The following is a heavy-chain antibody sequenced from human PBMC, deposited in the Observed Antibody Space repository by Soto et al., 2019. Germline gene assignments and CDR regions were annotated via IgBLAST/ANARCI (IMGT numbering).Heavy chain of an antibody. CDR2: IIPIFGTA. Sequence: VASVKVSCKASGGTFSSYAISWVRQAPGQGLEWMGGIIPIFGTANYAQKFQGRVTITADESTSTAYMELSSLRSEDTAVYYCARGKVEEYYYGMDVWGQGTTVTVSS. J-gene: IGHJ6*02. CDR3: ARGKVEEYYYGMDV. CDR1: GGTFSSYA. V-gene: IGHV1-69*13. D-gene: IGHD2-15*01.